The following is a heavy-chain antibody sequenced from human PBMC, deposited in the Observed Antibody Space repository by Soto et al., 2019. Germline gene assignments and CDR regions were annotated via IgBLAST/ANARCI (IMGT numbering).Heavy chain of an antibody. V-gene: IGHV1-69*12. Sequence: QVQLVQSGAEVKKPGSSVKVSCKASGGTFSSYAISWVRQAPGQGLEWMGGIIPIFGTANYAQKFQGRVTTTAEESTRPAYRELRSLKAEDTAVYYCARELGLEQQPHSDYWGQGTLVTVSS. J-gene: IGHJ4*02. CDR2: IIPIFGTA. D-gene: IGHD6-13*01. CDR3: ARELGLEQQPHSDY. CDR1: GGTFSSYA.